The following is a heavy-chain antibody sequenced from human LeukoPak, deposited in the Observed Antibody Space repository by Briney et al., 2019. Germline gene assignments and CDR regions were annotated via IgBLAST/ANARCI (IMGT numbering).Heavy chain of an antibody. CDR3: AKDPVGQVRGVISGTFDY. J-gene: IGHJ4*02. CDR1: GFTFSSYA. D-gene: IGHD3-10*01. Sequence: PGGSLRLSCVVPGFTFSSYAMSWVRQAPGKGLEWVSAISGSGGSTFYADSVKGRFTISRDNSKNTLYLQMNSLRAEDTAVYYCAKDPVGQVRGVISGTFDYWGQGTLVTVSS. CDR2: ISGSGGST. V-gene: IGHV3-23*01.